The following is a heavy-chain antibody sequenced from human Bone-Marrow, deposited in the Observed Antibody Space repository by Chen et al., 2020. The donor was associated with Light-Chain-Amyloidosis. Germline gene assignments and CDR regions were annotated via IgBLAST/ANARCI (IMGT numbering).Heavy chain of an antibody. CDR3: ATEGRDPGYSYGYLNY. Sequence: EVHLVETGGAWIQPGGSLRLSCAASGFSVSRSYMSWVRQAPGKGLEWVSLIYSGGSTYYADFVKGRFTISRDSSKNTVYLQMNSLRAEDTALYYCATEGRDPGYSYGYLNYWGQGTLVTVSS. CDR1: GFSVSRSY. V-gene: IGHV3-53*02. D-gene: IGHD5-18*01. CDR2: IYSGGST. J-gene: IGHJ4*02.